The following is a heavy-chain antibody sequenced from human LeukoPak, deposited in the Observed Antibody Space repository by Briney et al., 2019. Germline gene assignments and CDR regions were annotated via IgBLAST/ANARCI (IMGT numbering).Heavy chain of an antibody. CDR2: INDSGAT. Sequence: SETLSLTCGVYGGSFSGYYWTWIRQAPAKGLEWIGEINDSGATNYNPSLKSRVTISVDTSKNQFSLKLSSLTAADTAVYYCARGRGVQSDYFDYWGQGTLVTVSS. CDR3: ARGRGVQSDYFDY. D-gene: IGHD3-10*01. CDR1: GGSFSGYY. J-gene: IGHJ4*02. V-gene: IGHV4-34*01.